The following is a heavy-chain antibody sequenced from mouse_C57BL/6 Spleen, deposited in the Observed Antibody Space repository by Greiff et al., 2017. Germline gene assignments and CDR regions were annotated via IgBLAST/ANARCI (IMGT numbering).Heavy chain of an antibody. V-gene: IGHV14-4*01. CDR2: IDPENGDT. CDR1: GFNIKDDY. D-gene: IGHD2-1*01. J-gene: IGHJ2*01. Sequence: VQLQQSGAELVRPGASVKLSCTASGFNIKDDYMHWVKQRPEQGLEWIGWIDPENGDTEYASKFQGKATITADTSSNTAYLQLSSLTSEDTAVYYCTSIYYGNYYFDYWGQGTTLTVSS. CDR3: TSIYYGNYYFDY.